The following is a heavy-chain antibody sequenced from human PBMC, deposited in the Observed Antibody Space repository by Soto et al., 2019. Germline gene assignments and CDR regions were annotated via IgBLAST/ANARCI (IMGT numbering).Heavy chain of an antibody. D-gene: IGHD3-9*01. V-gene: IGHV1-3*01. CDR2: INAGNGNT. J-gene: IGHJ6*02. CDR3: ARAPRSSGYYHYAMDV. Sequence: ASVKVSCKASGYTFTSYVIHWVRQAPGQRLEWTGWINAGNGNTKYSQNFQGRVTITRDTSASTAYMDLSSLRPEDTAVFYCARAPRSSGYYHYAMDVWRQGTTVTVSS. CDR1: GYTFTSYV.